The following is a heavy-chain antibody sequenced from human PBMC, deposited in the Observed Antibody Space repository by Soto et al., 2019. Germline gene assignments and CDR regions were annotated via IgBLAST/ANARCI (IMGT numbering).Heavy chain of an antibody. CDR2: INHSGST. D-gene: IGHD3-10*01. V-gene: IGHV4-34*01. J-gene: IGHJ6*02. CDR1: GGSFSGYY. CDR3: ARDRKRYYYGSGSYPPHGMDV. Sequence: PSETLSLTCAVYGGSFSGYYWSWIRQPPGKGLEWIGEINHSGSTNYNPSLKSRVTISVDTSKNQFSLKLSSVTAADTAVYYCARDRKRYYYGSGSYPPHGMDVWGQGTTVTVSS.